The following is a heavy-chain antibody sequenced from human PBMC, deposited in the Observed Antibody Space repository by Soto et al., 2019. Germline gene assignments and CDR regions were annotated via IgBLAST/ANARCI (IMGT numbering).Heavy chain of an antibody. J-gene: IGHJ6*02. CDR2: INPNSGGT. CDR1: GYTFTGYY. Sequence: WASVKVSCKASGYTFTGYYMHWVRQAPGQGLEWMGWINPNSGGTNYAQKFQGRVTMTRDTSISTAYMELSRLRSDDTAVYYCAREGQLVTIYYYYYGMDVWGQGTTVTVSS. D-gene: IGHD6-6*01. CDR3: AREGQLVTIYYYYYGMDV. V-gene: IGHV1-2*02.